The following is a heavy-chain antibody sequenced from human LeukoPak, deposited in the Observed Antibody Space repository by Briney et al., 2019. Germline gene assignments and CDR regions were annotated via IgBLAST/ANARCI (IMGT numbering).Heavy chain of an antibody. V-gene: IGHV4-4*02. Sequence: SETLSLTCAVSGGSISSSNWWSWVRQPPGKGLEWIGEIYHSGSTNYNPSLKSRVTISVDKSKNQFSPKLSSVTAADTAVYYCARLEGYCSGGSCPFDYWGQGTLVTVSS. CDR2: IYHSGST. CDR1: GGSISSSNW. D-gene: IGHD2-15*01. CDR3: ARLEGYCSGGSCPFDY. J-gene: IGHJ4*02.